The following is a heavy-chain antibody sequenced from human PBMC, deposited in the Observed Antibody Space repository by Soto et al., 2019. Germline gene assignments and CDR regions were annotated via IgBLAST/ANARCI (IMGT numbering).Heavy chain of an antibody. CDR1: GGSISSYY. J-gene: IGHJ4*02. Sequence: SETLSLTCTVSGGSISSYYWSWIRQPPGKGLEWIGYIYYSGSTNYNPSLKSRVTISVYTSKNQFSLKLSSVTAADTAVYYCARGPYCSGGSCYYFDYWGQGTLVTVSS. CDR3: ARGPYCSGGSCYYFDY. D-gene: IGHD2-15*01. CDR2: IYYSGST. V-gene: IGHV4-59*01.